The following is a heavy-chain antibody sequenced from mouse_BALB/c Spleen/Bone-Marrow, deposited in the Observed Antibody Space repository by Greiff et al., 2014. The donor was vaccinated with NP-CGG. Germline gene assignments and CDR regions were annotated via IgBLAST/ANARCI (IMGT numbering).Heavy chain of an antibody. CDR2: INPYNSDT. CDR1: GYSFTGYT. V-gene: IGHV1-37*01. J-gene: IGHJ3*01. Sequence: VQLQQSGPELVKPGASVKISCKASGYSFTGYTMHWVEQSHGKNLEWIGLINPYNSDTYYNQRFKDRATLTVDKSSSTAYMELLSLTSEDYAVYYCVRGEDGFTSWGQGTLVTVSA. CDR3: VRGEDGFTS.